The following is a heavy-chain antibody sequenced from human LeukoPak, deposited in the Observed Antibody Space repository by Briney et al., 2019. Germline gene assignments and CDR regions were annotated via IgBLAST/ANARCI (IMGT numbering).Heavy chain of an antibody. CDR3: ARGVLGVIPIDY. V-gene: IGHV3-48*01. Sequence: GGSLRLSCAASGFTFSSYNMNWVRQAPGKGLEWVSYITTSSDTIYYADSVKGRFTISRDNSKNTLYLQMNSLRAEDTAVYFCARGVLGVIPIDYWGQGTLVTVSS. J-gene: IGHJ4*02. CDR1: GFTFSSYN. CDR2: ITTSSDTI. D-gene: IGHD3-10*01.